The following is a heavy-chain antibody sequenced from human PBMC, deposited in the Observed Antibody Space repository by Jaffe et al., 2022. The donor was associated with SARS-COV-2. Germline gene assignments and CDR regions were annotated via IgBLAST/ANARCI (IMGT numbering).Heavy chain of an antibody. CDR2: INTNTGNP. V-gene: IGHV7-4-1*02. D-gene: IGHD3-10*01. CDR3: ARDRRYYGSGSYVGDYYYMDV. Sequence: QVQLVQSGSELKKPGASVKVSCKASGYTFTSYAMNWVRQAPGQGLEWMGWINTNTGNPTYAQGFTGRFVFSLDTSVSTAYLQISSLKAEDTAVYYCARDRRYYGSGSYVGDYYYMDVWGKGTTVTVSS. CDR1: GYTFTSYA. J-gene: IGHJ6*03.